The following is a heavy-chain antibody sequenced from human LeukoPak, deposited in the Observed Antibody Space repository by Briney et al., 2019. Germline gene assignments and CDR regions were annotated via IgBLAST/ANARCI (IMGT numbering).Heavy chain of an antibody. CDR3: AREDNGGATDDGFDV. J-gene: IGHJ3*01. CDR1: GLAVCNKF. CDR2: IRVGDVT. D-gene: IGHD3-16*01. V-gene: IGHV3-53*01. Sequence: GGSLRLSCVASGLAVCNKFMYWVRQAPGKGLEWVSVIRVGDVTHYADSVKGRFTTSRDSSENTVYLQMESLRVEDTAVYYCAREDNGGATDDGFDVWGHGRVVTVSS.